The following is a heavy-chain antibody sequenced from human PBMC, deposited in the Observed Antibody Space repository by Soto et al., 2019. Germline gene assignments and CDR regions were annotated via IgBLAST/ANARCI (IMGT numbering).Heavy chain of an antibody. V-gene: IGHV1-18*01. CDR3: GRDVYYDFWCGQPNAFDI. CDR1: GYTFTSYG. Sequence: QVQLVQSGAEVKKPGASVKVSCKASGYTFTSYGISWVRQAPGQGLEWMGWISAYNGNTKYAQKLTGRVTMITDTSTSTAYMELRSLRSDDTAVYYCGRDVYYDFWCGQPNAFDIWGQGTMVTVSS. J-gene: IGHJ3*02. CDR2: ISAYNGNT. D-gene: IGHD3-3*01.